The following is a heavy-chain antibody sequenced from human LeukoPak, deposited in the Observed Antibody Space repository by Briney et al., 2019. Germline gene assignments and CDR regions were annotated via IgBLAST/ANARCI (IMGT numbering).Heavy chain of an antibody. CDR3: ARGYCGGACLGLVRPYYYYGMDV. J-gene: IGHJ6*02. V-gene: IGHV3-30-3*01. CDR1: GFTFSSYA. Sequence: GGSLRLSCTASGFTFSSYAVHWARQAPGKGLEWVSVISHDETNDYYADSAKGRFTISRDNHKNTLYLQMKNLRPEDTAVYYCARGYCGGACLGLVRPYYYYGMDVWGQGTTVTVSS. D-gene: IGHD2-21*02. CDR2: ISHDETND.